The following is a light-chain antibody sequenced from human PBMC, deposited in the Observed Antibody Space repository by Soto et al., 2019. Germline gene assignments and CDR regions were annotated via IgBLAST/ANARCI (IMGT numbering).Light chain of an antibody. J-gene: IGKJ1*01. CDR3: QQYGSSPPT. V-gene: IGKV3-20*01. CDR2: GAS. CDR1: QSVSTNY. Sequence: EIVLTQSPCTLSLSPGERATLSCRASQSVSTNYLAWYQRKPGQAPRLLIYGASSRANDIPNRFSGSGSGTDFTITITRLKSEDFAVYYCQQYGSSPPTFGQGTKVEIK.